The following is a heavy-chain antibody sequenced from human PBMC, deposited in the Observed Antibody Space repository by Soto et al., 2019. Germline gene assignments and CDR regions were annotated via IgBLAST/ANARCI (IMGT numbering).Heavy chain of an antibody. Sequence: GGSLRLSCSASGFTFSSYAMHWVRQAPGKGLEYVSAISSNGGSTYYADSVKGRFTISRDNSKNTLYLQMSSLRAEATAVYYCVQSWKSIAARYGMDVWGQGTTVTVSS. D-gene: IGHD6-6*01. CDR3: VQSWKSIAARYGMDV. V-gene: IGHV3-64D*06. CDR2: ISSNGGST. CDR1: GFTFSSYA. J-gene: IGHJ6*02.